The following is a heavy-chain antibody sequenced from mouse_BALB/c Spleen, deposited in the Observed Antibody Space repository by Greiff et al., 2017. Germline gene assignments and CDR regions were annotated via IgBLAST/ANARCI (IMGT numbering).Heavy chain of an antibody. CDR1: GYAFSSYW. J-gene: IGHJ2*01. Sequence: VQLQQSGAELVRPGSSVKISCKASGYAFSSYWMNWVKQRPGQGLEWIGQIYPGDGDTNYNGKFKGKATLTADKSSSTAYMQLSSLTSEDSAVYYCNADYYADYWGQGTTLTVSS. D-gene: IGHD6-5*01. CDR3: NADYYADY. CDR2: IYPGDGDT. V-gene: IGHV1-80*01.